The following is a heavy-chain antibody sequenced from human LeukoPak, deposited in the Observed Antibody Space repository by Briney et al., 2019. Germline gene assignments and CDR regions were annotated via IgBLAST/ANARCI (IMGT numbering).Heavy chain of an antibody. Sequence: GGSLRLSCAASGFTFSSYAMSWVRQAPGRGLEWVSAISGSGGSTYYADSVKGRFTISRDNSKNTLYLQMNSLRAEDAAVYYCAKDRIQLWFTGFDYWGQGTLVTVSS. CDR3: AKDRIQLWFTGFDY. CDR2: ISGSGGST. J-gene: IGHJ4*02. D-gene: IGHD5-18*01. CDR1: GFTFSSYA. V-gene: IGHV3-23*01.